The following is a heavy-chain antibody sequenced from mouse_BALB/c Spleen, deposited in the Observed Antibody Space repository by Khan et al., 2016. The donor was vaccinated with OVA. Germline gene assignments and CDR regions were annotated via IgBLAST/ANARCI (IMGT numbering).Heavy chain of an antibody. Sequence: EVELVESGGGLVKPGGSLKLSCAAPGFIFSDYYMYWVRQTPDKRLEWVATFSYVGNYTYYTDSGKGRFTISRDDARNNLDLQMRSLKSEDTAMYYCVRGYYGDPLAYRSQGTLVTVSA. CDR1: GFIFSDYY. V-gene: IGHV5-4*02. CDR3: VRGYYGDPLAY. D-gene: IGHD2-13*01. J-gene: IGHJ3*01. CDR2: FSYVGNYT.